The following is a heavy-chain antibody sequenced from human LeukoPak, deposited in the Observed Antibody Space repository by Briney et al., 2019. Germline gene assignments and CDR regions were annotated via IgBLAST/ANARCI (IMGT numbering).Heavy chain of an antibody. V-gene: IGHV3-23*01. CDR2: ISGSGGST. Sequence: GGSLRLSCAASGFTVSSNYMSWVRQAPGKGLEWVSAISGSGGSTYYADSVKGRFTISRDNSKNTLYLQMNSLRAEDTAVYYCANQYSYCSGGSCAVAGMDVWGQGTTVTVSS. CDR1: GFTVSSNY. J-gene: IGHJ6*02. CDR3: ANQYSYCSGGSCAVAGMDV. D-gene: IGHD2-15*01.